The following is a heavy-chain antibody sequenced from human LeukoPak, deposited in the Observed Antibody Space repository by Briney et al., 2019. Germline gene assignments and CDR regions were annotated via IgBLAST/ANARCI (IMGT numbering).Heavy chain of an antibody. J-gene: IGHJ4*02. D-gene: IGHD3-16*02. CDR1: GFTFSSYA. CDR2: ISGSGGST. CDR3: AKSYVWGSYRSVPFFDY. V-gene: IGHV3-23*01. Sequence: GGSLRLSCAASGFTFSSYAMSWVRQAPGKGLEWVSAISGSGGSTYYADSVKGRFTISRDNSNNTLYLQMNSLRAEDTAVYYCAKSYVWGSYRSVPFFDYWGQGTLVTVSS.